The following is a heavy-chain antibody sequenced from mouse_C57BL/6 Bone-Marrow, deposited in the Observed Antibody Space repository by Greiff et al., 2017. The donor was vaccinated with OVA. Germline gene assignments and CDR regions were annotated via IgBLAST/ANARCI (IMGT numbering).Heavy chain of an antibody. CDR2: IDPEDGET. Sequence: VQLKESGAELVKPGASVKLSCTASGFNIKDYYMHWVKQRTEQGLEWIGRIDPEDGETKYDPKFQGKATITADTSSNTAYLQLISLTSEDTAVYYCAKDYGDAYWGQGTLVTVSA. V-gene: IGHV14-2*01. CDR3: AKDYGDAY. CDR1: GFNIKDYY. D-gene: IGHD1-1*01. J-gene: IGHJ3*01.